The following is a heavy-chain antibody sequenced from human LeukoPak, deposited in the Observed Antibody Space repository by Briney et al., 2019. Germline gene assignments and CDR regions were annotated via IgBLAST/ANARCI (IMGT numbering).Heavy chain of an antibody. CDR3: ARDRCYSTFDN. CDR1: GFPFSIYW. Sequence: GGSLRLSCAASGFPFSIYWMSWVRQAPGKGLEWVANMKEDGGEINYVDSVKGRFTISRDNAKNSLYLHMNSLRVEDTAVYYCARDRCYSTFDNWGQGTLVTVSS. D-gene: IGHD2-15*01. J-gene: IGHJ5*02. CDR2: MKEDGGEI. V-gene: IGHV3-7*01.